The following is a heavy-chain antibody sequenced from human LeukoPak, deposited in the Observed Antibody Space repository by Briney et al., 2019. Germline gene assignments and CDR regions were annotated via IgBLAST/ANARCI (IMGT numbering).Heavy chain of an antibody. CDR1: GGTFSSYA. CDR2: IIHIFGTA. J-gene: IGHJ4*02. V-gene: IGHV1-69*05. Sequence: ASVKVSCKASGGTFSSYAISWVRQAPGQGLEWMGRIIHIFGTANYAQKFQGRVTITTDESTSTAYMELSSLRSEDTAVYYCATQRRCSGGSCYAFDYWGQGTLVTVSS. D-gene: IGHD2-15*01. CDR3: ATQRRCSGGSCYAFDY.